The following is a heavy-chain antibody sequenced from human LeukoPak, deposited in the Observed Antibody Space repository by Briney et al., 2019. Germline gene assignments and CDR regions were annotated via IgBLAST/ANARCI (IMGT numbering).Heavy chain of an antibody. CDR3: ARELRWLQFFDY. CDR2: IWYDGSNK. V-gene: IGHV3-33*01. Sequence: GGSLRLSCAASGFTFSSYGMHWVRQAPGKGLEWVAVIWYDGSNKCYADSVKGRFTISRDNSKNTLYLQMNSLRAEDTAVYYCARELRWLQFFDYWGQGTLVTVSS. CDR1: GFTFSSYG. D-gene: IGHD5-24*01. J-gene: IGHJ4*02.